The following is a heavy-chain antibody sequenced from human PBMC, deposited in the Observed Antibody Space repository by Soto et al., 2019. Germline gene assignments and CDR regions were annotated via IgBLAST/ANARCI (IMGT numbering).Heavy chain of an antibody. Sequence: PSETLSLTCAVYGGSFSAYYWSWVRQPPGKGLEWIGNIYHSGSTYYRPSLKSRVAISIDASKNHFTLNLRSVTAADTAVYYCARYGISYYSGMDVWGQGTTVTVSS. D-gene: IGHD3-3*02. CDR1: GGSFSAYY. CDR2: IYHSGST. J-gene: IGHJ6*02. CDR3: ARYGISYYSGMDV. V-gene: IGHV4-34*01.